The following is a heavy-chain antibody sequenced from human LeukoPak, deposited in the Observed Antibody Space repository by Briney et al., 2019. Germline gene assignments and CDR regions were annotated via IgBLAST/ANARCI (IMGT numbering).Heavy chain of an antibody. Sequence: SGGSLRLSCAASGFTFDDYAMRWVRQGSGKGLEWVSGISWNSGRIGYADSVKGRFTISRDNAKNSLYLQMNSLRAEDTALYYCAKGANQLLLRDWFDPWGQGTLVTVSS. CDR1: GFTFDDYA. D-gene: IGHD2-2*01. J-gene: IGHJ5*02. V-gene: IGHV3-9*01. CDR2: ISWNSGRI. CDR3: AKGANQLLLRDWFDP.